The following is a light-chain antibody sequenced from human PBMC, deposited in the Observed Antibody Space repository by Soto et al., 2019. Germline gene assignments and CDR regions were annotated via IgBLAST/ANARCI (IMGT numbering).Light chain of an antibody. J-gene: IGKJ1*01. CDR3: QQYNSYSGT. Sequence: EIQMAQSPSPLSASVGDRVTITCLASQSISSWFAWYQQKPGKAPKLLIYKASSLESGVPSRFSGSGSGTEFTLTISSLQPDDFATYYCQQYNSYSGTFGQGTKVDIK. CDR2: KAS. CDR1: QSISSW. V-gene: IGKV1-5*03.